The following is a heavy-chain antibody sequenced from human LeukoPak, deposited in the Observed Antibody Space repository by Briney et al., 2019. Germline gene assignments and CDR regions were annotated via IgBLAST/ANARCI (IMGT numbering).Heavy chain of an antibody. CDR1: GGTFSSYA. J-gene: IGHJ6*03. CDR2: IIPLFGAP. Sequence: SVKVSCKASGGTFSSYAISWVRQAPGQGLEWMGGIIPLFGAPKYAQKFQGRVAITADESTNTVNMELGSLRSEDTAIYYCARTYRDGYNFYYMDVWGKGTTVTVSS. D-gene: IGHD5-24*01. V-gene: IGHV1-69*01. CDR3: ARTYRDGYNFYYMDV.